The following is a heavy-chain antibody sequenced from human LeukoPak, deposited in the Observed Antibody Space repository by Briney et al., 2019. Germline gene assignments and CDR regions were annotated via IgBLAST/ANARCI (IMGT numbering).Heavy chain of an antibody. CDR2: IIPIFGTA. Sequence: SVKVSCKASGGTFSSYAISWVRQAPGQGLEWMGGIIPIFGTANYAQKFQGRVTMTRDTSISTAYMELSRLRSDDTAVYYCARDVYCSSTSCSLTDYWGQGTLVTVSS. J-gene: IGHJ4*02. D-gene: IGHD2-2*01. CDR1: GGTFSSYA. V-gene: IGHV1-69*05. CDR3: ARDVYCSSTSCSLTDY.